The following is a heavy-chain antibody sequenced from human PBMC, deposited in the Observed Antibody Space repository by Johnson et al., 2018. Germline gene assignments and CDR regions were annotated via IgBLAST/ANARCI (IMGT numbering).Heavy chain of an antibody. CDR1: GFTFGDYA. J-gene: IGHJ6*04. CDR2: IRSKAYGGTT. D-gene: IGHD2-2*01. CDR3: ARAEVGSSTSVEMDV. Sequence: VQLVESGGGLVQPGRSLRLSCTASGFTFGDYAMSWFRQAPGKGLEWVGFIRSKAYGGTTEYAASVKARFTISRDDSKTITYLQMNSLKTEDTAVYYCARAEVGSSTSVEMDVWGKGTTVTVSS. V-gene: IGHV3-49*03.